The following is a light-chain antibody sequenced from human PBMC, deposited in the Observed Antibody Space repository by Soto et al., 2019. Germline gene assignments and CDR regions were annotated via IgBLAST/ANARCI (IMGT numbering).Light chain of an antibody. CDR1: QSLSSGY. CDR3: QQYGGSPLVT. Sequence: ETVLTQSPGTPSLSPGERATLSCRASQSLSSGYLAWYQQTPDQAPRLLISGASSRAPGIPDRFSGTGSGTEFTLTISRLEPEDFAVYYCQQYGGSPLVTFGGGTKVEIK. V-gene: IGKV3-20*01. CDR2: GAS. J-gene: IGKJ4*01.